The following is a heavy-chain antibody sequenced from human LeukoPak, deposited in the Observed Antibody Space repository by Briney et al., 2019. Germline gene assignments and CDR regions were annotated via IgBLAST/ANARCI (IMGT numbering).Heavy chain of an antibody. J-gene: IGHJ4*02. CDR1: GFTFSVAW. CDR2: IQREIDGGTT. V-gene: IGHV3-15*01. D-gene: IGHD2-21*02. CDR3: ATELLSHFDY. Sequence: GGSLRLSCEASGFTFSVAWMSWVRQAPGRGLEWVGRIQREIDGGTTDYAAPVKGRFTISRDDSKNTLYLQMNSLKIEDTAVYYCATELLSHFDYWSQGTLVTVSS.